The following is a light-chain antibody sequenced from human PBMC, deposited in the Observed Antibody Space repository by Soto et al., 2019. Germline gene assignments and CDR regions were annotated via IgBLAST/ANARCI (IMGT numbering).Light chain of an antibody. V-gene: IGKV1-27*01. CDR3: QQYSSVPV. J-gene: IGKJ3*01. Sequence: DIQMTQSPTSLSASVGDRVTITCRASQDIRNFVAWYQQKPVKAPKLLIYAASTLQSGVPSRFRGSGSGTDFTLTINSLQPEDVATYSCQQYSSVPVFGPGTKVEIK. CDR2: AAS. CDR1: QDIRNF.